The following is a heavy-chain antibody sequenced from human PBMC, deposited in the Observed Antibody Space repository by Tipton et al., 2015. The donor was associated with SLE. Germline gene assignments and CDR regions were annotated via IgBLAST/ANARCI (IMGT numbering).Heavy chain of an antibody. Sequence: TLSLTCAVYGGSFSGYYWNWIRQPPGKGLEWIGEINHSGSTNYSPSLKSRVTISVDTSKNQFSLKLSSVTAADTAVYYCARSSSIRLGELSSPFDYWGQGTLVPVSS. CDR2: INHSGST. CDR3: ARSSSIRLGELSSPFDY. CDR1: GGSFSGYY. V-gene: IGHV4-34*01. D-gene: IGHD3-16*02. J-gene: IGHJ4*02.